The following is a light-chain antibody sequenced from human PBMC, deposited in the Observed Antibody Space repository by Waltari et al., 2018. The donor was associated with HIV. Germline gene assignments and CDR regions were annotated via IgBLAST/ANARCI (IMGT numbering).Light chain of an antibody. J-gene: IGLJ2*01. CDR2: DAT. V-gene: IGLV7-46*01. Sequence: QTVVTQEPPLTVSPAGPVTLTCGSTSGTSTSAHHTYWFHQKPGQAPRTLVYDATDKHSWTPARFSPSFLGGKAALTLTAAQHEDEANYYCLLSYGSVRLFGGGTRLTV. CDR3: LLSYGSVRL. CDR1: SGTSTSAHH.